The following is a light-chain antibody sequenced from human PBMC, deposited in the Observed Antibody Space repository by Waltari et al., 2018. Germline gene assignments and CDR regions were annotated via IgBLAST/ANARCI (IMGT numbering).Light chain of an antibody. CDR3: QVWDTSRDQVV. CDR2: DDR. CDR1: NIGIKT. Sequence: SYVVTQIPSLSVAPGQTARITCGGNNIGIKTVQWFQQKPGQAPGLVVYDDRDRPSGIPERFSGSNSGNTATLTISRVGAGDEADYYCQVWDTSRDQVVFGGGTRLTVL. V-gene: IGLV3-21*02. J-gene: IGLJ2*01.